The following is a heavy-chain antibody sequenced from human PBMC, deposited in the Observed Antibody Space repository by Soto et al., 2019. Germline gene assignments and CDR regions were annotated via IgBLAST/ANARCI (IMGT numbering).Heavy chain of an antibody. CDR1: GFSLSTSGVG. CDR3: ARSRIVVTTNYGLDV. J-gene: IGHJ6*02. Sequence: SGPTLVNTTQTLTLTCTFSGFSLSTSGVGVGWIRQPPGEALEWLALIYWNDDKRYIPSLRSRLTIAKDTSKNQVVLTMTNMDPVDTATYYCARSRIVVTTNYGLDVWGQGTTVTVSS. V-gene: IGHV2-5*01. D-gene: IGHD2-21*01. CDR2: IYWNDDK.